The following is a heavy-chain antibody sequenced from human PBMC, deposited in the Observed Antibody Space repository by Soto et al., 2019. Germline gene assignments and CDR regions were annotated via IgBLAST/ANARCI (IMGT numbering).Heavy chain of an antibody. V-gene: IGHV4-59*01. Sequence: PSETLSLTCTVSGGSISSYYWSWIRQPPGKGLEWIGYIYYSGSTNYNPSLKSRVTISVDTSKNQFSLKLSSVTAADTAVYYCARFSSVWLNNWNDEGAYYYYMDVWGKGTTVTVSS. D-gene: IGHD1-20*01. CDR2: IYYSGST. J-gene: IGHJ6*03. CDR1: GGSISSYY. CDR3: ARFSSVWLNNWNDEGAYYYYMDV.